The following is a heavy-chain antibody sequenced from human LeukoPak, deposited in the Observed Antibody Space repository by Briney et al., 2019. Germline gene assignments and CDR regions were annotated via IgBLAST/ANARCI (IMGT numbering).Heavy chain of an antibody. CDR1: RFTFSSYW. V-gene: IGHV3-7*01. CDR2: IKEDGSEK. D-gene: IGHD3-10*01. J-gene: IGHJ6*02. CDR3: ARYGSGSYYYYYGMDV. Sequence: PGGSLRLSCAASRFTFSSYWMSWVRQAPGKGLEWVASIKEDGSEKYYVDSVKGRFTISRDNAKTSLYLQMNSLRAEDTAVYYCARYGSGSYYYYYGMDVWGQGTTVTVSS.